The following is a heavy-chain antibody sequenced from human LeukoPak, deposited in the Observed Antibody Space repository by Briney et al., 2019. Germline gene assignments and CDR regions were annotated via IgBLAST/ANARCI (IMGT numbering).Heavy chain of an antibody. J-gene: IGHJ5*02. Sequence: SETLSLTCTVSGGSISSYYWSWIRQPPGKGLEWIGYIYYSGSTNYNPSLKSRVTISVDTSKNQFSLKLSSVTAADTAVYYCARRYGIEWDSSGSYNWFDPWGQGTLVTVSS. CDR2: IYYSGST. CDR3: ARRYGIEWDSSGSYNWFDP. D-gene: IGHD6-19*01. CDR1: GGSISSYY. V-gene: IGHV4-59*12.